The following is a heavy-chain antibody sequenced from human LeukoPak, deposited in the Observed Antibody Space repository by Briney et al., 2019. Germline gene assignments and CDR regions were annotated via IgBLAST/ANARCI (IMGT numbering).Heavy chain of an antibody. CDR2: INPNSGGT. D-gene: IGHD3-9*01. V-gene: IGHV1-2*02. CDR3: ARDRGRDAYYDILTALGY. J-gene: IGHJ4*02. Sequence: ASVKVSCKASGYTFTGYYMHWVRQAPGQGLEWMGWINPNSGGTNYAQKFQGRVTMTRDTSISTAYMELSRLRSDDTAVYYCARDRGRDAYYDILTALGYWGQGTLVTVSS. CDR1: GYTFTGYY.